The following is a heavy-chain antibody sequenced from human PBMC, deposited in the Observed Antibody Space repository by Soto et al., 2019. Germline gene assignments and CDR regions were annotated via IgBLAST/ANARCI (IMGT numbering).Heavy chain of an antibody. Sequence: QVQLVQSGAEVKKPGASVKVSCKAPGYNFMRYGFTWVRQAPGPGLAWMGWINVDNGETKYPQKIQGRVTMTTDTSTSTVYMELRSLTSDDTAVYYCARWISGGYSDWFDPWGHGTLVTVSS. D-gene: IGHD1-26*01. CDR3: ARWISGGYSDWFDP. J-gene: IGHJ5*02. V-gene: IGHV1-18*04. CDR1: GYNFMRYG. CDR2: INVDNGET.